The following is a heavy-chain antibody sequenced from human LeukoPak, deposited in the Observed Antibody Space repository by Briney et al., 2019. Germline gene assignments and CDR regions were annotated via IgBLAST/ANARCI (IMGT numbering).Heavy chain of an antibody. V-gene: IGHV4-34*01. CDR3: ARKGCTYYYGSGSFPCWFDP. CDR1: GGSFSGYY. J-gene: IGHJ5*02. CDR2: INHSGST. Sequence: PSETLSLTCAVYGGSFSGYYWSWIRQPPGKGLEWIGEINHSGSTNYSPSLKSRVTISVDTSKNQFSLKLSSVAAADTAVYYCARKGCTYYYGSGSFPCWFDPWGQGTLVTVSS. D-gene: IGHD3-10*01.